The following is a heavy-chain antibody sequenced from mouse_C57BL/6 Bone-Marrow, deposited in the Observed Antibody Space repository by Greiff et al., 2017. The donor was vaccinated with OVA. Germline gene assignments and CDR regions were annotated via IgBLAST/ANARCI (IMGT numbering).Heavy chain of an antibody. Sequence: VQLKESGEGLVKPGGSLKLSCAASGFTFSSYAMSWVRQTPEKRLEWVAYISSGGDYIYYADTVKGRFTISRDNARNTLYLQMSSLKSEDTAMYYCTREAYYGSSWYFDVWGTGTTVTVSS. V-gene: IGHV5-9-1*02. CDR3: TREAYYGSSWYFDV. CDR2: ISSGGDYI. CDR1: GFTFSSYA. J-gene: IGHJ1*03. D-gene: IGHD1-1*01.